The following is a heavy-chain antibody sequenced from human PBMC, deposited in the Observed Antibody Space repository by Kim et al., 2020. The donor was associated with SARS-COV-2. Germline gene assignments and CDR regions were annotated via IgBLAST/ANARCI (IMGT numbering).Heavy chain of an antibody. D-gene: IGHD3-16*02. CDR3: ARSRLGELSSFDY. V-gene: IGHV1-2*02. Sequence: YAQKFQGRVTMTRDTSISTAYMELSRLRSDDTAVYYCARSRLGELSSFDYWGQGTLVTVSS. J-gene: IGHJ4*02.